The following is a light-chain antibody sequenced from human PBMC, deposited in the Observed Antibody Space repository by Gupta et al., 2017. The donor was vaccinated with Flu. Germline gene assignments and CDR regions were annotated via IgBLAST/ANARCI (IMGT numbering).Light chain of an antibody. V-gene: IGLV3-21*02. J-gene: IGLJ2*01. CDR3: QVWDSSSDPHMV. CDR2: DDS. CDR1: NIGSKS. Sequence: SYVLTQPPSVSVAPGQTARITWEGNNIGSKSVHWYQQKSGQAPVLVVYDDSDRPSGIPERFSGSNSGNTATLSISRVEAGDEADYYCQVWDSSSDPHMVFGGGTKLTVL.